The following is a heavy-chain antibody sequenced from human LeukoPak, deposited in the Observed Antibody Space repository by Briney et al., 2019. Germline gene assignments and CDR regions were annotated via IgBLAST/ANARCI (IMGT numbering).Heavy chain of an antibody. D-gene: IGHD2-8*02. V-gene: IGHV4-34*01. CDR3: ARAVVLVSYYYYYGMDV. Sequence: SETLSLTCAVYGGSFSGYYWSWIRQPPGKGLEWIGEINHCGSTNYNPSLKSRVTISVDTSKNQFSLKLSSVTAADTAVYYCARAVVLVSYYYYYGMDVWGQGTTVTVSS. CDR1: GGSFSGYY. CDR2: INHCGST. J-gene: IGHJ6*02.